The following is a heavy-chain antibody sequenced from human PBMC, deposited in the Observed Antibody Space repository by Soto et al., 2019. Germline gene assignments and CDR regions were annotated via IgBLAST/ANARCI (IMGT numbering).Heavy chain of an antibody. J-gene: IGHJ3*02. D-gene: IGHD1-26*01. CDR1: GFTFSSYS. CDR2: ICSSSSTI. V-gene: IGHV3-48*02. Sequence: GGSLRLSCAASGFTFSSYSMNWVRQAPGKGLEWVSYICSSSSTIYYADSVKGRFTISRDNAKNSLYLQMNSLRDEDTAVYYCARPFSEWELVDAFDIWGQGTMVTVSS. CDR3: ARPFSEWELVDAFDI.